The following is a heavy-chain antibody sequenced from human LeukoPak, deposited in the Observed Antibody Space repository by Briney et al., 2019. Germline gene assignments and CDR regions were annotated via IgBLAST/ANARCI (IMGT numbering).Heavy chain of an antibody. CDR2: IYHSGST. V-gene: IGHV4-38-2*02. J-gene: IGHJ3*02. D-gene: IGHD3-10*01. Sequence: SETLSLTCTVSGYSISSGYYWGWIRQPPGKGLEWIGSIYHSGSTYYNPSLKSRVTISVDTSKNQFSLKLSSVTAADTAVYYCARSYGSGSLDAFDIWGQGSTVTVSS. CDR1: GYSISSGYY. CDR3: ARSYGSGSLDAFDI.